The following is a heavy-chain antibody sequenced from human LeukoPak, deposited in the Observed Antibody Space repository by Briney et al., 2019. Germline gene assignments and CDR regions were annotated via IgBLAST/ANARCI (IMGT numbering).Heavy chain of an antibody. J-gene: IGHJ3*02. CDR2: INHSGST. Sequence: PSETLSLTCAVSGGSFSGYYWSWIRQPPGKGLEWIGEINHSGSTNYNPSLKSRVTISVDTSKNQFSLRLSSVTAADTAVYYCARGGYSYGFKAFDIWGQGTKVTVSS. V-gene: IGHV4-34*01. CDR1: GGSFSGYY. D-gene: IGHD5-18*01. CDR3: ARGGYSYGFKAFDI.